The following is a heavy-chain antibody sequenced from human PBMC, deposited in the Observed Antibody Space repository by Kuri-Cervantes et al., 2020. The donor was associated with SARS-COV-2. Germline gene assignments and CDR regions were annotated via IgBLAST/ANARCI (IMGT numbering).Heavy chain of an antibody. D-gene: IGHD6-13*01. CDR2: INWNGGST. Sequence: GGSLRLSCAASGFTFDDYGMSWVRQAPGKGLEWVSGINWNGGSTGYADSVKGRFTISRDNAKNSLYLQMNSLRAEDTAVYYCASLIAAASEQENWFDPWGQGTLVTVSS. CDR3: ASLIAAASEQENWFDP. V-gene: IGHV3-20*04. CDR1: GFTFDDYG. J-gene: IGHJ5*02.